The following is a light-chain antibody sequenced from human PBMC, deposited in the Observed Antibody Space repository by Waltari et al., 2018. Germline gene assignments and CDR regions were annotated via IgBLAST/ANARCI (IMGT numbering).Light chain of an antibody. CDR2: GAS. J-gene: IGKJ1*01. CDR3: QHYVRLPAT. V-gene: IGKV3-20*01. Sequence: VFTQSPGTLSLSAGERASLSCRASQTVSRSLAWYQQKPGQAPKLLIYGASTRATGIPDRFTGSGSGTDFSLTISSLEPEDFAIYFCQHYVRLPATFGQGTKVEIK. CDR1: QTVSRS.